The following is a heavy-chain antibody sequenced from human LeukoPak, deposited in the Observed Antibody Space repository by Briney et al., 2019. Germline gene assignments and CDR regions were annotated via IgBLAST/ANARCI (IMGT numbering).Heavy chain of an antibody. V-gene: IGHV1-69*05. CDR1: GGTFSSYA. D-gene: IGHD5-18*01. Sequence: VASVKVSCKASGGTFSSYAISWVRQAPGQGLEWMGGIIPIFGTANYAQKFQGRVTITTDESTSTAYMELSSLRPGDTAVYSCARSGYSYGLGPFDPWGQGNLVTVSS. CDR3: ARSGYSYGLGPFDP. J-gene: IGHJ5*02. CDR2: IIPIFGTA.